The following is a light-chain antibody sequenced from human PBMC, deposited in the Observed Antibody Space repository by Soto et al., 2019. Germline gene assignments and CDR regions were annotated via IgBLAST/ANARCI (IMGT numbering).Light chain of an antibody. CDR2: KVS. CDR3: MQGAHWPIT. J-gene: IGKJ5*01. CDR1: QSLVYGDGNTY. V-gene: IGKV2-30*01. Sequence: DVVMTLSPLSLAVTLGQPASISCRSSQSLVYGDGNTYLHWFQQRPGQSPRSLIYKVSNRDSGVPDRFSGSGSGTDFTLKISRVEADDVGIYYCMQGAHWPITFGQGTRLQIK.